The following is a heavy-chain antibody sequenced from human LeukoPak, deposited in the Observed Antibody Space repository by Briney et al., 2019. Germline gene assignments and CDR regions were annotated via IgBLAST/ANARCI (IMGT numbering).Heavy chain of an antibody. Sequence: PGGSLRLSCAASGFTFSSYEMNWVRQAPGKGLEWVSYISSSGSSIDYADSVKGRFTISRDNAKNPLYLQMNSLRAEDTAVYYCARDTLARRWVDYFDYSGQGTLVTVSS. V-gene: IGHV3-48*03. D-gene: IGHD5-24*01. CDR1: GFTFSSYE. J-gene: IGHJ4*02. CDR2: ISSSGSSI. CDR3: ARDTLARRWVDYFDY.